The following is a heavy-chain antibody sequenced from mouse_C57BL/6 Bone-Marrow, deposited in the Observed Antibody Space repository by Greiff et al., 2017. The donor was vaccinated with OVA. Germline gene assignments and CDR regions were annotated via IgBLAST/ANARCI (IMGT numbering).Heavy chain of an antibody. Sequence: VQLQESGAELARPGASVKMSCKASGYTFTSYTMHWVKQRPGQGLEWIGYINPSSGYTKYNQKFKDKATLTADKSSSTAYRQLSSLTSEDSAVYYCARSQDTTDYFDYWGQGTTLTVSS. J-gene: IGHJ2*01. V-gene: IGHV1-4*01. D-gene: IGHD1-1*01. CDR2: INPSSGYT. CDR3: ARSQDTTDYFDY. CDR1: GYTFTSYT.